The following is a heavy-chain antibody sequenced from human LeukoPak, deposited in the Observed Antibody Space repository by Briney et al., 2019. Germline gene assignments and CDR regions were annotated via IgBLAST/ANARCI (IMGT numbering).Heavy chain of an antibody. CDR2: ISAYNGNT. CDR3: ARAPIIDIAIIPAADEYYYMDV. V-gene: IGHV1-18*01. Sequence: ASVRVSCKASGYTFTSYGITWVRQAPGQGLEWMGWISAYNGNTNYAQKVQGRVTMTTDTSTTTAYMELRSLRSDDTAVYYCARAPIIDIAIIPAADEYYYMDVWGKGTTVTVSS. J-gene: IGHJ6*03. D-gene: IGHD2-2*01. CDR1: GYTFTSYG.